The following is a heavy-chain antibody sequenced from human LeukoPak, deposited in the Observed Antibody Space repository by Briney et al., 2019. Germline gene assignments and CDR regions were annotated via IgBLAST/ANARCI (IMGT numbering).Heavy chain of an antibody. CDR3: AGAITGDPRYFDY. Sequence: GGSLRLSCAASGFTFSDYYMGWVRQAPGKGLEWLGRIRNKANSHTTEYVASVKGRFIISRDDSKNLLYLQMNSLKTEDTAVYFCAGAITGDPRYFDYWGQGTLVTVSS. J-gene: IGHJ4*02. V-gene: IGHV3-72*01. D-gene: IGHD7-27*01. CDR2: IRNKANSHTT. CDR1: GFTFSDYY.